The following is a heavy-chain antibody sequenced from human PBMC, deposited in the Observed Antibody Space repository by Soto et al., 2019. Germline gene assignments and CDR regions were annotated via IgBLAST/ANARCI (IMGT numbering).Heavy chain of an antibody. J-gene: IGHJ5*02. CDR1: GYTFTSYG. D-gene: IGHD3-9*01. CDR2: ISAYNGNT. Sequence: ASVKDSCKASGYTFTSYGISWVRQAPGQGLEWMGWISAYNGNTNYAQKLQGRVTMTTDTSTSTAYMALRSLRSDDTAVYYCARDSPDILTGYPTDNWFDPWGQGTLVTVSS. CDR3: ARDSPDILTGYPTDNWFDP. V-gene: IGHV1-18*04.